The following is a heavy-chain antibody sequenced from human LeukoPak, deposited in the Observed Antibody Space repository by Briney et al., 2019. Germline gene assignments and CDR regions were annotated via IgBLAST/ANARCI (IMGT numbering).Heavy chain of an antibody. D-gene: IGHD6-19*01. V-gene: IGHV1-18*01. CDR1: GYTFTSYG. CDR3: SRGGQTSGWYRENYYYYGMDV. J-gene: IGHJ6*02. Sequence: ASLRVSCKASGYTFTSYGISWVRQAPGQRLEWMGWISAYNGNTNYAQKNQGRVTMTTKNDTSSADKEVMSRRSDETAVYYCSRGGQTSGWYRENYYYYGMDVWGQGTTVTVSS. CDR2: ISAYNGNT.